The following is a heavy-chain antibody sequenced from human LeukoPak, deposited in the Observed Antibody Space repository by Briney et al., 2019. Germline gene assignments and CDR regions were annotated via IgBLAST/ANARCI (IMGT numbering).Heavy chain of an antibody. CDR2: IIPIFGTA. Sequence: SVKVSCKASGGTFSSYAISWVRQAPGQGLEWMGGIIPIFGTANYAQKFQGRVTITADESTSTAYMELSSLRSEDTALYYCAKLVRYCSGGSCSTKDAFDIWGQGTMVTVSS. J-gene: IGHJ3*02. D-gene: IGHD2-15*01. CDR3: AKLVRYCSGGSCSTKDAFDI. CDR1: GGTFSSYA. V-gene: IGHV1-69*13.